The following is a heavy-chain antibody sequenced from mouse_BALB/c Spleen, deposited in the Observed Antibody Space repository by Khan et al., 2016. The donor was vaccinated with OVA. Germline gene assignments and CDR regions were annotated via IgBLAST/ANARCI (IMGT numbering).Heavy chain of an antibody. Sequence: VQLQQPGPELVRPGVSVKISCKGSGYIFTDYAMHWVKQSHAKSLEWIGLISTYSGNTNYNQKFKGKATMTVDKSSSTAYMELARLTSEDSAIYYCARPAYDGYYDYWGQGTTLTVSS. J-gene: IGHJ2*01. V-gene: IGHV1S137*01. CDR2: ISTYSGNT. CDR3: ARPAYDGYYDY. D-gene: IGHD2-3*01. CDR1: GYIFTDYA.